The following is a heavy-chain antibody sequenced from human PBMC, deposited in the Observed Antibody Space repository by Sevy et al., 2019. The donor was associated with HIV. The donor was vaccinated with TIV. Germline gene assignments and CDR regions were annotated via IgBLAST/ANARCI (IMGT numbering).Heavy chain of an antibody. Sequence: GGSLRLSCAASGFIFDDYAMHWVRQAPGKGLEWVSGISWDNVNIGYADSVKGRFTISRDNAKNSLYLQMNSLRAEDTALYYCTKDKRRYDILPRGGYFDYWGQGTLVTVSS. J-gene: IGHJ4*02. V-gene: IGHV3-9*01. CDR2: ISWDNVNI. CDR1: GFIFDDYA. CDR3: TKDKRRYDILPRGGYFDY. D-gene: IGHD3-9*01.